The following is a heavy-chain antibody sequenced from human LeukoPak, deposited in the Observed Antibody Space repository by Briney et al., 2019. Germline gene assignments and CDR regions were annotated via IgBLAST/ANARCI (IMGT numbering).Heavy chain of an antibody. Sequence: SETLSLTCTVSGGSISSYYWSWIRQPPGKGLEWIGSIYSGSTYYNPSLKSRVTISVDTSKNQFSLKLSSVTAADTAVYYCARHHLIDWSPAVDYWGQGTLVTVSS. D-gene: IGHD3-9*01. J-gene: IGHJ4*02. CDR2: IYSGST. CDR1: GGSISSYY. V-gene: IGHV4-59*05. CDR3: ARHHLIDWSPAVDY.